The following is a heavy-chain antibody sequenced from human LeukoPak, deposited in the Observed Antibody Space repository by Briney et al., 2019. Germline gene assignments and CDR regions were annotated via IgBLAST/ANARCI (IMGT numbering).Heavy chain of an antibody. CDR3: ARLTYYDSSTNWFDP. Sequence: SETPSLTCAVYGGSFSGYYWSWIRQPPGKGLEWIGEINQSGSTNYNPSLKSRVTISVDTSKNQFSLKLSSVTAADTAVYYCARLTYYDSSTNWFDPWGQGTLVTVSS. J-gene: IGHJ5*02. CDR1: GGSFSGYY. CDR2: INQSGST. D-gene: IGHD3-22*01. V-gene: IGHV4-34*01.